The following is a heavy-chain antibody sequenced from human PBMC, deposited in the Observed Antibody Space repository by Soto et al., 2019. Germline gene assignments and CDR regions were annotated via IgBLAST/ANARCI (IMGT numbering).Heavy chain of an antibody. CDR1: VFTVISNY. Sequence: GWSLRLACAASVFTVISNYMGWVRQAPGKGLEWVSVIYSGGSTYYADSVKGRFTISRDNSKNTLYLQMNSLRAEDTAVYYCARERTISKNYGMDVWGQGTTVTVSS. V-gene: IGHV3-53*01. CDR2: IYSGGST. J-gene: IGHJ6*02. CDR3: ARERTISKNYGMDV. D-gene: IGHD3-3*01.